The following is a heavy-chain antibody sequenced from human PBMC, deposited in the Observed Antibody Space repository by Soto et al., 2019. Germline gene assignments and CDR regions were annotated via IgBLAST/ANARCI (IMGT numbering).Heavy chain of an antibody. V-gene: IGHV1-69*05. Sequence: SVKVSCKASGGTFSSYAISWVRRAPGQGLEWMGGIIPIFGTANYAQKFQGRVTITRDTSASTAYMELSSLRSADTAVYYCTGELPFFDYWGQGTLVTVSS. J-gene: IGHJ4*02. CDR3: TGELPFFDY. CDR1: GGTFSSYA. CDR2: IIPIFGTA.